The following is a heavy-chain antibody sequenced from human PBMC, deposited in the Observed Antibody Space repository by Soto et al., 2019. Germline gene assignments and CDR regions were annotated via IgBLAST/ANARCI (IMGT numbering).Heavy chain of an antibody. V-gene: IGHV3-30-3*01. D-gene: IGHD3-10*01. Sequence: QVQLVESGGGVVQPGRSLRLSCAASGFTFISYAMHWVRQAPGKGLEWVAVISFDGSTEYYADSVNDRFTISRDNSKNTVYLQMNSLRSEDTAVYYCARSRHGSGSYTHFYYGLDVWGQGTTVTVSS. J-gene: IGHJ6*02. CDR1: GFTFISYA. CDR2: ISFDGSTE. CDR3: ARSRHGSGSYTHFYYGLDV.